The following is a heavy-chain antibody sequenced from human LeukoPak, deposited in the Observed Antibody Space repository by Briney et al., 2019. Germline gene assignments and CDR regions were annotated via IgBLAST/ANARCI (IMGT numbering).Heavy chain of an antibody. CDR3: ARVHSPALLGYYYGMDV. D-gene: IGHD3-10*01. J-gene: IGHJ6*02. CDR1: GYIFTNYA. Sequence: GASVKVSCKASGYIFTNYAMHWVRQAPGQRLEWMGWINAGNGNTKHSQKFQGRVTMTRDTSTSTVYMELSSLRSEDTAVYYCARVHSPALLGYYYGMDVWGQGTTVTVSS. CDR2: INAGNGNT. V-gene: IGHV1-3*01.